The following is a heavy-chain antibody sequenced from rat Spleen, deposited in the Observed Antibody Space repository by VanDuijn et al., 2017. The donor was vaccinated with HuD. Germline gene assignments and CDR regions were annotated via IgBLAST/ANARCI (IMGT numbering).Heavy chain of an antibody. J-gene: IGHJ2*01. CDR2: ISTGGNT. V-gene: IGHV2S12*01. CDR1: GFSLTSNG. CDR3: ARSDLRRLLDY. D-gene: IGHD1-11*01. Sequence: QVQLKESGPGLVQPSQTLSLTCTVSGFSLTSNGVSWVRQPPGKGLEWIAAISTGGNTYYNSGLKSRLGISRDTSKSQVFLKMNSLQTEDTAMYFCARSDLRRLLDYWGQGVMVTVSS.